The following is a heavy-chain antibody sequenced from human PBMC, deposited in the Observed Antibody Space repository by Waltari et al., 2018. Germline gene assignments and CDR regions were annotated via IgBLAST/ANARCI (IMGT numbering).Heavy chain of an antibody. CDR2: MNPNSGNT. V-gene: IGHV1-8*01. CDR1: GYTFTSYD. D-gene: IGHD3-22*01. J-gene: IGHJ5*02. Sequence: QVQLVQSGAEVKKPGASVKVSCKASGYTFTSYDINWVRQATGQGLEWMGWMNPNSGNTGYAQKFQGRVTMTRNTSISTAYMELSSLRSEDTAVYYCARVIESGVIVVVKGGWFDPWGQGTLVTVSS. CDR3: ARVIESGVIVVVKGGWFDP.